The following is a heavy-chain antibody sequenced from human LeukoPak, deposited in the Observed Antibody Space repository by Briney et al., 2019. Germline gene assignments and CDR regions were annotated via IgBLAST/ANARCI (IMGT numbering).Heavy chain of an antibody. V-gene: IGHV1-46*01. D-gene: IGHD3-3*01. CDR1: GYPFTNYF. CDR3: ARDQHTLFGVVTPIPYYMDV. J-gene: IGHJ6*03. Sequence: GASVKVSCKASGYPFTNYFIHWVRQAPGQGLEWMGVINLSDDTTTYTQKFQSRVTMTRDTSTNTVYMKLTSLRSEDTAVYYCARDQHTLFGVVTPIPYYMDVWGKGTTVTVSS. CDR2: INLSDDTT.